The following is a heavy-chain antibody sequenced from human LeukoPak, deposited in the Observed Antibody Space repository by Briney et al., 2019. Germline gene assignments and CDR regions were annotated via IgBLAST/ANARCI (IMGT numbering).Heavy chain of an antibody. CDR1: GGAISRYC. CDR2: IYYSGST. J-gene: IGHJ4*02. CDR3: ARARRITMVRGVEGDYFDY. D-gene: IGHD3-10*01. V-gene: IGHV4-59*01. Sequence: SGTLSLTCTASGGAISRYCWSWIRQPPGKGLEWIGYIYYSGSTNYNPSLKSRVTISVDTSKNQFSLKLSSVTAADTAVYYCARARRITMVRGVEGDYFDYWGQGTLVTVSS.